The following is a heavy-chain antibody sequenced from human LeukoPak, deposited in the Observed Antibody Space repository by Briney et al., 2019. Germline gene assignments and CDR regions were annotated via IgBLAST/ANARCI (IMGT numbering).Heavy chain of an antibody. D-gene: IGHD1-26*01. CDR1: GFTFSSYE. CDR3: ARARGSGSFYYYYYMDV. V-gene: IGHV3-7*01. CDR2: IRQDGSEK. Sequence: GGSLRLSCAASGFTFSSYEMNWVRQAPGKGLEWVANIRQDGSEKYYVDSVKGRFTISRDNAKNSLYLQMNSLRAEDTAVYYCARARGSGSFYYYYYMDVWGKGTTVTVSS. J-gene: IGHJ6*03.